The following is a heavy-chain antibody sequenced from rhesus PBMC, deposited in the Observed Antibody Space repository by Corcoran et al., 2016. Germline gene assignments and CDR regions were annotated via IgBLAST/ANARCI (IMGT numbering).Heavy chain of an antibody. D-gene: IGHD6-25*01. Sequence: QVQLQQWGEGLVKPSETLSLTCAVYGGSLSGYSWSWIRPPPGKGPEWIGNIDGNSASNNYNPSLKNRVTSSKDTSKNQFSLKLSSGTAADTAVYYCARQVWIAASPWVFDYWGQGVLVTVSS. CDR1: GGSLSGYS. J-gene: IGHJ4*01. V-gene: IGHV4-73*01. CDR2: IDGNSASN. CDR3: ARQVWIAASPWVFDY.